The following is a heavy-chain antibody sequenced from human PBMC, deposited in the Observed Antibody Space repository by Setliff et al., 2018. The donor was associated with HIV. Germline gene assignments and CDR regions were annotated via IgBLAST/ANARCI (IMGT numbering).Heavy chain of an antibody. CDR3: ARGADASGYFYREYFQH. D-gene: IGHD3-22*01. V-gene: IGHV1-69*13. CDR2: VVPTIHEA. Sequence: SVKVSCKASGVTFNYSFITWVRQAPGQGLEWMGGVVPTIHEATYAQKFQGRVTITADESAATVYMEMSGLTSEDTAIYYCARGADASGYFYREYFQHWGQGTLVTAPQ. J-gene: IGHJ1*01. CDR1: GVTFNYSF.